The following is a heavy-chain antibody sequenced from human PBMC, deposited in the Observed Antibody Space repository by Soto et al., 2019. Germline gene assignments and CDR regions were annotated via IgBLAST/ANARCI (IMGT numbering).Heavy chain of an antibody. D-gene: IGHD3-10*01. V-gene: IGHV3-30*18. J-gene: IGHJ3*02. CDR2: ISYDGSNK. Sequence: GGSLRLSCAASGFTFSSYGMHWVRQAPGKGLEWVAVISYDGSNKYYADSVKGRFTISRDNSKNTLYLQMNSLTAEDTAVYYCAKETPGLLWFGDRMGAFDIWGQGTMVTVSS. CDR3: AKETPGLLWFGDRMGAFDI. CDR1: GFTFSSYG.